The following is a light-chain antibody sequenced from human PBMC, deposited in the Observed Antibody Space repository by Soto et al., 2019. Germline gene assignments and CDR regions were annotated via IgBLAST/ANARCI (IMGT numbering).Light chain of an antibody. V-gene: IGLV2-11*01. CDR1: SSDVGGYNY. Sequence: QSALTQPRSVSGSPGQSVTMSCTGTSSDVGGYNYVSWYQQHPGKAPKLVIYDVSKRPSGVPDRFSGSKSGNTASLTISGLQAEDEADYYCCSYAGNSLWVFGGGTKLTVL. J-gene: IGLJ3*02. CDR2: DVS. CDR3: CSYAGNSLWV.